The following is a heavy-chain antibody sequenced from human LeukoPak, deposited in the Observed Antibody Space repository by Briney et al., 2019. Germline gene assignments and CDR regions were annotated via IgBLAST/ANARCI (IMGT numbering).Heavy chain of an antibody. V-gene: IGHV1-46*01. Sequence: ASVKVSCKASGYTFTSYYMHWVRQAPGQGLEWMGIINPSGGSTSYAQKFQARVTMTRDTSTSTVYMELSSLRSEDTAVYYCARGDEVGVRGVIRYYYYYYGMDVWGQGTTVTVSS. CDR1: GYTFTSYY. J-gene: IGHJ6*02. CDR2: INPSGGST. CDR3: ARGDEVGVRGVIRYYYYYYGMDV. D-gene: IGHD3-10*01.